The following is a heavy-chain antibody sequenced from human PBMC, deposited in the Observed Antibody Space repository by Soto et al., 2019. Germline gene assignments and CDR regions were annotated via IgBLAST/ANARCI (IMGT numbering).Heavy chain of an antibody. Sequence: QVQLVQSGAEVKKPGTSVKVSCKVSGGTFSSYAISWVRQAPGQGLEWMGEITSIFGAAMYAQKFQGRVTIIADEPATTAYMELSSLRSEDTAVYYCARGGKERFRGSGMDVWGQGTTLTVSS. J-gene: IGHJ6*02. CDR2: ITSIFGAA. D-gene: IGHD1-1*01. CDR3: ARGGKERFRGSGMDV. V-gene: IGHV1-69*01. CDR1: GGTFSSYA.